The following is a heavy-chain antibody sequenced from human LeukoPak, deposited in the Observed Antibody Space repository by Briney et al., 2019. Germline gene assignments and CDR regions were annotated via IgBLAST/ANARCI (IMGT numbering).Heavy chain of an antibody. V-gene: IGHV1-8*01. D-gene: IGHD1-20*01. Sequence: GASVTVSCKASVYTFTSYDINWVRQATGQGLEWMGWMNPNSGYTGYAQKFQGRATMTRNTSITTAYMELSSLRSAATAGYYCAMRPYNWNDDGNIDYWGQGTLVTVSS. J-gene: IGHJ4*02. CDR1: VYTFTSYD. CDR3: AMRPYNWNDDGNIDY. CDR2: MNPNSGYT.